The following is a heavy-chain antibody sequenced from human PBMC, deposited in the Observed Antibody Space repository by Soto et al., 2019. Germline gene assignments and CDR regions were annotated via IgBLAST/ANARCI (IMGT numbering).Heavy chain of an antibody. CDR3: ARGGFIVLMVYATGPNWFDP. J-gene: IGHJ5*02. CDR2: INHSGST. CDR1: GGSFSGYY. D-gene: IGHD2-8*01. Sequence: SETLSLTCAVYGGSFSGYYWSWIRQPPGKGLEWIGEINHSGSTNYNPSLKSRVTISVDTSKNQFSLKLSSVTAADTAVYYCARGGFIVLMVYATGPNWFDPWGQGTLVTVSS. V-gene: IGHV4-34*01.